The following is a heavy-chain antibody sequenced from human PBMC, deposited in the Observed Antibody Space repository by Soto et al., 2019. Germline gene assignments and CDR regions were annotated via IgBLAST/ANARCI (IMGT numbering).Heavy chain of an antibody. CDR2: ISAYNGNT. Sequence: QVQLVQSGAEVKKPGASVKVSCKASGYTFTSYGISWVRQAPGQGLEWMGWISAYNGNTNYAQKLQGRVTMTTDTSTSTADMELRSLRSDDTAVYYCARDGHPIAVAGMGPSYYYYGMDVWGQGTTVTVSS. V-gene: IGHV1-18*01. CDR1: GYTFTSYG. CDR3: ARDGHPIAVAGMGPSYYYYGMDV. D-gene: IGHD6-19*01. J-gene: IGHJ6*02.